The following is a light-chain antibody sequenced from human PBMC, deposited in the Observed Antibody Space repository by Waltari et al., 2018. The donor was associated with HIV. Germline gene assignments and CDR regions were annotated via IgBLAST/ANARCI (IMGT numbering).Light chain of an antibody. CDR1: QFVSSSY. Sequence: EIVLTQSPGTLSLFPGESATLSCGVSQFVSSSYLAWYQHRPGLAPRLLIYDGSSRATGIPDRFSGSGSGTDFTLSISRVEPEDFAVYYCQQYRTSPWTFGQGTKV. V-gene: IGKV3D-20*01. CDR3: QQYRTSPWT. J-gene: IGKJ1*01. CDR2: DGS.